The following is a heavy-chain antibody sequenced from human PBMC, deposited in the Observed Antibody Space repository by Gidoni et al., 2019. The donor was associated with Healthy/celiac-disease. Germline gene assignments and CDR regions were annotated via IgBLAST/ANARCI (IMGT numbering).Heavy chain of an antibody. J-gene: IGHJ4*02. V-gene: IGHV3-21*01. Sequence: EVQLVESGGGLVKPGGSLRLSCAASGFTFSSYSMNWVRQAPGKGLEWVSSISSSSSYIYYADSVKGRFTISRDNAKNSLYLQMNSLRAEDTAVYYCARDALVGGHFDYWGQGTLVTVSS. CDR3: ARDALVGGHFDY. CDR1: GFTFSSYS. D-gene: IGHD1-26*01. CDR2: ISSSSSYI.